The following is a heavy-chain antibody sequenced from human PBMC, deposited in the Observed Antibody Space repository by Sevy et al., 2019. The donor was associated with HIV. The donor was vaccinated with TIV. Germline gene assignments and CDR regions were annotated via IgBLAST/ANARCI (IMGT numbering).Heavy chain of an antibody. CDR1: GFTFSRYS. D-gene: IGHD3-16*01. J-gene: IGHJ1*01. CDR2: ISSSGANI. V-gene: IGHV3-48*02. Sequence: GGSLRLSCAASGFTFSRYSVNWVRQAPGKGLEWVSSISSSGANIYYGDSVKGRFTISRDNAKISLYLQMNNLRDEDTATYYCAGEKLFGSTRSGGEVEYFQHWGQGTLVTVSS. CDR3: AGEKLFGSTRSGGEVEYFQH.